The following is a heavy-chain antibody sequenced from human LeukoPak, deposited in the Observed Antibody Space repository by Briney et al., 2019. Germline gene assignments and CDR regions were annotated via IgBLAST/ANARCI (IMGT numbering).Heavy chain of an antibody. CDR2: INHSGST. D-gene: IGHD2-15*01. Sequence: SETLSLTCTVSGGSISSSSYYWSWIRQPPGKGLEWIGEINHSGSTNYNPSLKSRVTISVDTSKNQFSLKLSSVTAADTAVYYCARGEPLGAVVVVAAKRFDYWGQGTLVTVSS. CDR1: GGSISSSSYY. CDR3: ARGEPLGAVVVVAAKRFDY. V-gene: IGHV4-39*07. J-gene: IGHJ4*02.